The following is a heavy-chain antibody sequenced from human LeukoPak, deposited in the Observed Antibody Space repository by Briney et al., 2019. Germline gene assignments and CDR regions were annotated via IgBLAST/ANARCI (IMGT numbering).Heavy chain of an antibody. Sequence: SETLSLTCAVYGGSFSGYYWSWIRQPPGKGLEWIGEINHSGSTNYNPSLKSRVTISVDTSKNQFSLKLSSVTAADTAVYYCARGTERITMIVVVIGDALDIWGQGTMVTVSS. J-gene: IGHJ3*02. CDR3: ARGTERITMIVVVIGDALDI. CDR1: GGSFSGYY. D-gene: IGHD3-22*01. CDR2: INHSGST. V-gene: IGHV4-34*01.